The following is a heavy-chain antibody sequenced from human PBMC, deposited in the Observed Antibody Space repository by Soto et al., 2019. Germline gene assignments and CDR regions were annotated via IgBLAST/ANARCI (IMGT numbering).Heavy chain of an antibody. CDR1: GYTFTSYY. D-gene: IGHD3-3*01. J-gene: IGHJ6*03. CDR3: AKDTPNFSSTSEGYYMDG. CDR2: INPSGGST. Sequence: ASVKVSCKASGYTFTSYYMHWVRQAPGQGLEWMGIINPSGGSTSYAQKFQGRVTMTRDTSTSTVYMELSSLRSEDTAVYYCAKDTPNFSSTSEGYYMDGWGKGSTVTGS. V-gene: IGHV1-46*01.